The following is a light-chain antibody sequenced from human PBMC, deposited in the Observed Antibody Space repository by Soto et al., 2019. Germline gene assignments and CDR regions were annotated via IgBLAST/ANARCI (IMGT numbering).Light chain of an antibody. CDR1: QNIGSY. CDR2: SAS. V-gene: IGKV1-39*01. CDR3: QQSYITPIT. Sequence: DIHMTQSPSSLSASVGDRVAITCRATQNIGSYLSWYQQKPGIAPKVLIFSASSLQSGVPSRFSGSGFGTEFTLTISSLQPEAFATYYCQQSYITPITFGQGTRLEIK. J-gene: IGKJ5*01.